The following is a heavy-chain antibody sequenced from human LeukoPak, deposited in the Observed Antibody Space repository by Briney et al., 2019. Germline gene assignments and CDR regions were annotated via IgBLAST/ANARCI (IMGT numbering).Heavy chain of an antibody. V-gene: IGHV4-59*08. CDR2: IYYSGST. Sequence: PSETLSLTCTVSGGSISSHYWSWIRQPPGKGLEWIGYIYYSGSTNYNPSLKSRVTISVDTSKNQFSLKLSSVTAADTAVYYCAGKQLDQGYGMDVWGQGTTVTVSS. CDR1: GGSISSHY. CDR3: AGKQLDQGYGMDV. D-gene: IGHD5-18*01. J-gene: IGHJ6*02.